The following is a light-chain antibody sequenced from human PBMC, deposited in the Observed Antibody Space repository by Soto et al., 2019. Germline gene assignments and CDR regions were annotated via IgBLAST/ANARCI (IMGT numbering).Light chain of an antibody. V-gene: IGLV2-11*01. CDR3: CSYAGSYSLAV. CDR1: SSDVGGYNY. J-gene: IGLJ7*01. Sequence: QSALTQPRSVSGSPGQSVTNSCTGTSSDVGGYNYVSWYQQHPGKAPKLMIYDVSKRPSGVPDRFSGSKSGNTASLTISGLQAEDEADYYCCSYAGSYSLAVFGGGTQLTVL. CDR2: DVS.